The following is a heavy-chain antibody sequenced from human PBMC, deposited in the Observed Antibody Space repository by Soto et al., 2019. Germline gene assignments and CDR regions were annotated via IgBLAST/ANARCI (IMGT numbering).Heavy chain of an antibody. CDR2: IQQDGRER. D-gene: IGHD2-2*01. V-gene: IGHV3-7*03. CDR1: GFTFSSHW. CDR3: ARYQRTLQPDY. J-gene: IGHJ4*02. Sequence: GGPLRLSSASSGFTFSSHWMSGVLQAPGKRLEWVANIQQDGRERNYVDSVKGRCTISRDNANNSLYLQMNSLRAEDTAVYYCARYQRTLQPDYWGQGTLVTVSS.